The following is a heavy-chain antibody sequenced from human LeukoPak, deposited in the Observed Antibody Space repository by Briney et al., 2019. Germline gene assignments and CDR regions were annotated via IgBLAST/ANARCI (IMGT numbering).Heavy chain of an antibody. CDR1: GGSFSGYY. CDR3: ARTSGSKSLSYSSSWYNVDLYIDY. Sequence: SETLSLTCAVYGGSFSGYYWSWIRQPPGKGLEWIGSIYYTGTTYYNPSLKSRVSIFVDTSKNQFSLKLSPVTAADTAVYYCARTSGSKSLSYSSSWYNVDLYIDYWGQGTLVTVSS. CDR2: IYYTGTT. V-gene: IGHV4-34*01. D-gene: IGHD6-13*01. J-gene: IGHJ4*02.